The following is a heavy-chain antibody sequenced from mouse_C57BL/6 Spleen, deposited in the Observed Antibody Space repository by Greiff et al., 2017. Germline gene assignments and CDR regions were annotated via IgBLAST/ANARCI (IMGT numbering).Heavy chain of an antibody. J-gene: IGHJ2*01. CDR1: GYTFTSYW. V-gene: IGHV1-55*01. CDR2: IYPGSGST. CDR3: ARGFITTVVAPFAY. D-gene: IGHD1-1*01. Sequence: QVQLQQPGAELVKPGASVKMSCKASGYTFTSYWITWVKPRPGQGLEWIGDIYPGSGSTNYNEKFKSKATLTVDTSSSTAYMQLSSLTSEDSAVYYCARGFITTVVAPFAYWGQGTTLTVSS.